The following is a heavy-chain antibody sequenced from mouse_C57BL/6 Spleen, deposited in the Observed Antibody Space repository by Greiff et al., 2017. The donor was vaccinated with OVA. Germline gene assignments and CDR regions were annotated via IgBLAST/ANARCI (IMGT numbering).Heavy chain of an antibody. CDR1: GYTFTSYW. Sequence: QVQLKQPGAELVRPGSSVKLSCKASGYTFTSYWMDWVKQRPGQGLEWIGNIYPSDSETHYNQKFKDKATLTVDKSSSTAYMQLSSLTSEDSAVYYCAREGIYYAMDYWGQGTSVTVSS. V-gene: IGHV1-61*01. CDR2: IYPSDSET. CDR3: AREGIYYAMDY. J-gene: IGHJ4*01.